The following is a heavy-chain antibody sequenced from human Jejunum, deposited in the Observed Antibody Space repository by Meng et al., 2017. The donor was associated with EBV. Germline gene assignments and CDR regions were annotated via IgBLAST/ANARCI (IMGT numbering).Heavy chain of an antibody. CDR2: ISAIDYST. CDR1: GFTFSNYA. J-gene: IGHJ4*02. D-gene: IGHD5-24*01. Sequence: EVQLLESXXGLVQXGGSLRLSCAASGFTFSNYAMSWVRQPPGKGLEWVSAISAIDYSTYDADSVRGRFTISRDNSKNTLYLQMTNLKVDDTAIYYCARGDGLDYWGQGPLVTVSS. CDR3: ARGDGLDY. V-gene: IGHV3-23*01.